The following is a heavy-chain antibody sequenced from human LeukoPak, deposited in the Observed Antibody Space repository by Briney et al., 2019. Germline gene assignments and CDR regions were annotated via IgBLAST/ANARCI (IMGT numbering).Heavy chain of an antibody. CDR3: ARDYGDLSDAFDI. Sequence: SETLSLTCAVSGYSISSGYYWGWIRQPPGKGLEWIGSIYHSGSTHYNPSLKSRVTISVDTSKNQFSLKLSSVTAADTAVYYCARDYGDLSDAFDIWGQGTMVTVSS. J-gene: IGHJ3*02. D-gene: IGHD4-17*01. V-gene: IGHV4-38-2*02. CDR1: GYSISSGYY. CDR2: IYHSGST.